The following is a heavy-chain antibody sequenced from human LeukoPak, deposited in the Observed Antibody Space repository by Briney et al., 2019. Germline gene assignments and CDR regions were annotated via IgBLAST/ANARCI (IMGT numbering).Heavy chain of an antibody. CDR2: ISGSSSTI. D-gene: IGHD3-10*01. V-gene: IGHV3-48*02. Sequence: AESLRLSCAASGFSFSSYAMNWVRQAPGKGLEWVSYISGSSSTIYYADSVKGRFTISRDNAKNSLYLQMNSLRDEDAAVYCCARGSGTVNDYWGQGTLVTVSS. CDR1: GFSFSSYA. J-gene: IGHJ4*02. CDR3: ARGSGTVNDY.